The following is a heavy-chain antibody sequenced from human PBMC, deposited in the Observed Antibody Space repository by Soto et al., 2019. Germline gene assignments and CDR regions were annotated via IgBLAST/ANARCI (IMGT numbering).Heavy chain of an antibody. V-gene: IGHV3-30-3*01. J-gene: IGHJ4*02. Sequence: QVQLVESGGGVVQPGTSLRLSCAASGFTFSSHVMHWVHQAPGKGLEWVALISYDGGNKDYTDSVKGRFTISRDDSKNTLYLHMNSLRSEDTAVYYCARACHYYGSGSYSDFDYWGQGTLVTVSS. D-gene: IGHD3-10*01. CDR2: ISYDGGNK. CDR1: GFTFSSHV. CDR3: ARACHYYGSGSYSDFDY.